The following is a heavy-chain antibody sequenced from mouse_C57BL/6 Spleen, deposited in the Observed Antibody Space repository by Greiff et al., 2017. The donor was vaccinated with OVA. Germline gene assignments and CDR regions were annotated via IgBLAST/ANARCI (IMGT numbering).Heavy chain of an antibody. Sequence: VQLQQSGPGLVQPSQSLSITCTVSGFSLTSYGVHWVRQSPGKGLEWLGVICRGGSTDYNAAVMSRLSITKDNSKRQVFFKMNSLQADDTAIYYCAKSSSITHYYAMDYWGQGTTLTVSS. CDR3: AKSSSITHYYAMDY. CDR2: ICRGGST. CDR1: GFSLTSYG. D-gene: IGHD1-1*01. J-gene: IGHJ4*01. V-gene: IGHV2-5*01.